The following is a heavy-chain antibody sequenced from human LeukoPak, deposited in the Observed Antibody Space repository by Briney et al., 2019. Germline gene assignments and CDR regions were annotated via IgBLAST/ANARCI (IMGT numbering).Heavy chain of an antibody. V-gene: IGHV3-33*06. CDR2: IWYGGSNK. D-gene: IGHD2-21*02. CDR3: AKGGGDDTYFDY. J-gene: IGHJ4*02. Sequence: PGRSLRLSCAASGFTFSSYGMHWVRQAPGKGLEWVAVIWYGGSNKYYADSVKGRFTISRDNSKNTLYLQMNSLRAEDTAVYYCAKGGGDDTYFDYWGQGTLVTVSS. CDR1: GFTFSSYG.